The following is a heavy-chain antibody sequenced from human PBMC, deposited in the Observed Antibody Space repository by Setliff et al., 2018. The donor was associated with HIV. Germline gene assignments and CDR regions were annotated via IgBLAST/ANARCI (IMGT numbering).Heavy chain of an antibody. Sequence: GGSLRLSCAASGFTFSNYGMHWVRQAPGKGLEWVAFIRYDGSNKYYADSVKGRFTISRDNSKNTLYLQMNSLRAEDTAVYYCAKGRYSSGANYYYYYMDVWGKGTTVTVSS. CDR3: AKGRYSSGANYYYYYMDV. V-gene: IGHV3-30*02. D-gene: IGHD6-19*01. CDR2: IRYDGSNK. CDR1: GFTFSNYG. J-gene: IGHJ6*03.